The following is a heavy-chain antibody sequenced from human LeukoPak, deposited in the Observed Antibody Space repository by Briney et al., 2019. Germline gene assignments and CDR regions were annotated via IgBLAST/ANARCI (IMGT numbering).Heavy chain of an antibody. CDR3: AREGGVGATYYYYYMDV. CDR2: ISFDGIIK. CDR1: AFTFRTYT. V-gene: IGHV3-30*04. Sequence: GGSLRLSCAASAFTFRTYTMHWVRQTPGRGLEWLAVISFDGIIKYYADSVKGRFTISRDNAKNSLYLQMNSLRAEDTAVYYCAREGGVGATYYYYYMDVWGKGTTVTVSS. D-gene: IGHD1-26*01. J-gene: IGHJ6*03.